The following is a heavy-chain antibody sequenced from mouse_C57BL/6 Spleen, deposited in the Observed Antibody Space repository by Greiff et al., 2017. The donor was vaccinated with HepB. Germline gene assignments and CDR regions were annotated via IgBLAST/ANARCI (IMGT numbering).Heavy chain of an antibody. V-gene: IGHV14-2*01. J-gene: IGHJ3*01. CDR1: GFNFKDYY. Sequence: VQLQQSGAELVKPGASVKLSCTASGFNFKDYYMHWVKQRTEQGLEWIGRIDPEDGETKYAPQFQGKATITADTSSNTAYLQLSGLTSEDTAGYYCARGSWFAYWGQGTLVTVSA. CDR3: ARGSWFAY. CDR2: IDPEDGET. D-gene: IGHD3-1*01.